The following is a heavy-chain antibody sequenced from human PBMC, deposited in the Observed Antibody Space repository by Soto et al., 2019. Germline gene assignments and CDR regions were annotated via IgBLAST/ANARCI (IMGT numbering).Heavy chain of an antibody. D-gene: IGHD2-15*01. CDR1: GYSFTTYW. J-gene: IGHJ4*02. CDR2: IYPGDSDT. V-gene: IGHV5-51*01. Sequence: GESLKISCKASGYSFTTYWIGWVRQMPGKGLDWMGIIYPGDSDTTYSPSFQGQVTISADKSSSTAYLQWSSLKASDTAVYYCARCSSGSCYSRYWGQGTLVTVSS. CDR3: ARCSSGSCYSRY.